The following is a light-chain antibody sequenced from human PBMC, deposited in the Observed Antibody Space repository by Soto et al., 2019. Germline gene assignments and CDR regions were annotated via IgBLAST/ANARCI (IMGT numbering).Light chain of an antibody. J-gene: IGKJ4*01. Sequence: ETVLTQSPATLSLSPVERATLSCGASQSVSSNYLAEYQQKPGLAPRLLIYDASTRASGIPERFSGGGSGTDFTLTISRLEPEDFAVYYCQQFSSYPLTFGGGTKVDI. CDR1: QSVSSNY. CDR2: DAS. CDR3: QQFSSYPLT. V-gene: IGKV3D-20*01.